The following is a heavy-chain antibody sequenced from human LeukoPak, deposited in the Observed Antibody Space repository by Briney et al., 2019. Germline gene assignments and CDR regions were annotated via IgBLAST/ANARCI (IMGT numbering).Heavy chain of an antibody. J-gene: IGHJ3*02. V-gene: IGHV1-18*01. CDR2: ISAYNGDK. Sequence: GASVKVSCKTSGCTFNNYGITWVRNAPGQGLEWVGWISAYNGDKNYAQKFQGRVTMTTDTSTRTAHMEVRSLRSDDTAVYYCARASASPTNSNSYYFETTKKNAFDIWGQGTMVTVSS. D-gene: IGHD3-22*01. CDR1: GCTFNNYG. CDR3: ARASASPTNSNSYYFETTKKNAFDI.